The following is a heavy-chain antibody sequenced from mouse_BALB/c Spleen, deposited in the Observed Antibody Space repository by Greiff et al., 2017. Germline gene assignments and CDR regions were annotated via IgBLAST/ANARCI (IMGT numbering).Heavy chain of an antibody. CDR2: INSNGGST. D-gene: IGHD2-4*01. J-gene: IGHJ3*01. Sequence: EVKLMESGGGLVQPGGSLKLSCAASGFTFSSYGMSWVRQTPDKRLELVATINSNGGSTYYPDSVKGRFTISRDNAKNTLYLQMSSLKSEDTAMYYCARAYYDHDWFAYWGQGTLVTVSA. CDR1: GFTFSSYG. V-gene: IGHV5-6-3*01. CDR3: ARAYYDHDWFAY.